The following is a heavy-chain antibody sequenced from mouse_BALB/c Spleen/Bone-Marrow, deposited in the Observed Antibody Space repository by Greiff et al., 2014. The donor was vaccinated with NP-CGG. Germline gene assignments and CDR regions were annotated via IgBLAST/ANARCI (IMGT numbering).Heavy chain of an antibody. J-gene: IGHJ4*01. CDR2: ISDGGGYT. CDR3: ARSGERYGAMDY. Sequence: DVHLVESGGGLVKPGGSLKLSCAASGFTFSDYYMYWVRQTPEKRLEWVATISDGGGYTYYPDSVWGRFTISRDNAKNNLYLQMSSLKSEDTAMYYSARSGERYGAMDYWGQGTSVNVFS. D-gene: IGHD2-10*02. CDR1: GFTFSDYY. V-gene: IGHV5-4*02.